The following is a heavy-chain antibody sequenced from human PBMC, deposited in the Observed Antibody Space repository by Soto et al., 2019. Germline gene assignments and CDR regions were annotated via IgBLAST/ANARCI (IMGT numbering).Heavy chain of an antibody. CDR1: GDTFSSYA. V-gene: IGHV1-69*12. CDR3: ARVLQWDYAFDI. J-gene: IGHJ3*02. D-gene: IGHD3-3*01. Sequence: QVQLVQSGAEVKKPGSSVKVSCKASGDTFSSYAISWVRQAPGQGLEWMGGIIPIFGTANYAQKFQGRVTITADEATSTDYMELSSLRSEDTAVYYCARVLQWDYAFDIWGQGTMVTVSS. CDR2: IIPIFGTA.